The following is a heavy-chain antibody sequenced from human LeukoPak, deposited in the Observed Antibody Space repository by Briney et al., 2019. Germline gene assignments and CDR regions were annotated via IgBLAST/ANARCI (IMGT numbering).Heavy chain of an antibody. V-gene: IGHV3-21*01. Sequence: GGSLRLSCAASGFTFSSYSMNWVRQAPGKGREWVSSISSSSSYIYYADSVKGRFTISRDNAKNSLYLQMNSLRAEDTAVYYCARDGVAYCGGDCYSPMDYWGQGTLVTVSS. CDR1: GFTFSSYS. D-gene: IGHD2-21*01. CDR2: ISSSSSYI. CDR3: ARDGVAYCGGDCYSPMDY. J-gene: IGHJ4*02.